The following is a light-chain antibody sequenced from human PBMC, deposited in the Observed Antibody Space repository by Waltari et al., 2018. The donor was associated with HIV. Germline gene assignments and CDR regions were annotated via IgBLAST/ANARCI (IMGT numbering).Light chain of an antibody. CDR2: DVS. CDR1: SSDVGGYNS. Sequence: QSALTQPASVSGSPGQSITISCTGTSSDVGGYNSVPWYQQHPAKAPNPMIYDVSNRPSGVSNRFSGSKSGNTASLTISGLQAEDEADYYCSSYTSSSTLVVFGGGTKLTVL. V-gene: IGLV2-14*03. J-gene: IGLJ2*01. CDR3: SSYTSSSTLVV.